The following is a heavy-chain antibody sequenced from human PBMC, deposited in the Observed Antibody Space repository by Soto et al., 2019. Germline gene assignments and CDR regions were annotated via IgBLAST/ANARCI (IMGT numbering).Heavy chain of an antibody. Sequence: LSLTCTVSGVFISSISYNWGWIRQPPGKGLEWIGSIYYSGSTYYNPSLKSRVTMSVDTSNNQFSLKLSSVTAADTAVYYCARQWLVHVSFDYWGQGTLVT. D-gene: IGHD6-19*01. CDR2: IYYSGST. J-gene: IGHJ4*02. V-gene: IGHV4-39*01. CDR3: ARQWLVHVSFDY. CDR1: GVFISSISYN.